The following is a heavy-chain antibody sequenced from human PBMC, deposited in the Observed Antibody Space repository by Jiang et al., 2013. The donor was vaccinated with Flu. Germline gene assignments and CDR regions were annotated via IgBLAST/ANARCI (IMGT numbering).Heavy chain of an antibody. CDR1: GGTFSSYA. J-gene: IGHJ3*02. CDR2: IIPIFGTA. CDR3: AKSITMVRGVIGGAFDI. V-gene: IGHV1-69*01. D-gene: IGHD3-10*01. Sequence: SSVKVSCKASGGTFSSYAISWVRQAPGQGLEWMGGIIPIFGTANYAQKFQGRVTITADESTSTAYMELSSLRSEDTAVYYCAKSITMVRGVIGGAFDIWGQGTMVTVSS.